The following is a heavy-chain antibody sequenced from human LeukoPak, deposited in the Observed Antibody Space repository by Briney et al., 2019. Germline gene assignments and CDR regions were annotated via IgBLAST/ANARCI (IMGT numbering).Heavy chain of an antibody. CDR2: ISSSGSTM. V-gene: IGHV3-48*01. D-gene: IGHD2-2*01. Sequence: PGGSLRLSCAASGFTFSTYSMNWVRQAPGKGLEWISYISSSGSTMYYADSVKGRLTISRDNAKNSLYLQVYSLRVEDTAVYYCAPYCSSPTCYEVYFDSWGQGTLVTVSS. CDR1: GFTFSTYS. CDR3: APYCSSPTCYEVYFDS. J-gene: IGHJ4*02.